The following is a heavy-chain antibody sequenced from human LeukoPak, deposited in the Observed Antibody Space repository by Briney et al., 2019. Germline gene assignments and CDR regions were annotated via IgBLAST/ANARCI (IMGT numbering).Heavy chain of an antibody. J-gene: IGHJ4*02. CDR3: ATYLKYYDILTGYYEGYFDY. CDR1: GYTLTELS. V-gene: IGHV1-24*01. Sequence: ASVKVSCKVSGYTLTELSMHWVRQAPGKGLEWMGGFDPEDDETIYAQKFQGRVTMTEDTSTDTAYMELSSLRSEDTAVYYCATYLKYYDILTGYYEGYFDYWGQGTLVTVSS. CDR2: FDPEDDET. D-gene: IGHD3-9*01.